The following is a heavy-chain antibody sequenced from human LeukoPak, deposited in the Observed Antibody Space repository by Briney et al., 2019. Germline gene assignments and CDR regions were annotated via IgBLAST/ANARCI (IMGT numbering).Heavy chain of an antibody. D-gene: IGHD6-19*01. CDR3: ARTIAVAGSWFDP. CDR2: IIPIFGTA. J-gene: IGHJ5*02. V-gene: IGHV1-69*13. CDR1: GGTFSSYA. Sequence: SVKVSCKASGGTFSSYAISWVRQAPGQGLEWMGGIIPIFGTANYAQKFQGRVTITADESTSTAYMELSSLRSGDTAVYYCARTIAVAGSWFDPWGQGTLVTVSS.